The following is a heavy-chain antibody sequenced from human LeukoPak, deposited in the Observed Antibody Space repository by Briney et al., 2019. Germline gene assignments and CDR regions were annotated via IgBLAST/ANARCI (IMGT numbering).Heavy chain of an antibody. CDR2: LYHSGTT. D-gene: IGHD1-26*01. V-gene: IGHV4-38-2*02. J-gene: IGHJ4*02. CDR1: GYSISSGYY. CDR3: AIGREPLLDY. Sequence: SETLSLTCSVSGYSISSGYYWGWIRQPPGMGLEWIGSLYHSGTTYYNPSLKSRVIISQDTSKTHFTLRLTSVTAADTGVYFCAIGREPLLDYWGQGTRVIVSS.